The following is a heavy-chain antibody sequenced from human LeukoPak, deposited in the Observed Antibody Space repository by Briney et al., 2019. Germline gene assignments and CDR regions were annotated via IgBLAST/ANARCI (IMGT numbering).Heavy chain of an antibody. CDR3: TRTSSLYDY. CDR2: LSRSGDTT. V-gene: IGHV3-23*01. CDR1: GFTFTDYA. Sequence: PGGSLRLSCAASGFTFTDYAMSWVRQAPGKGLEWVSALSRSGDTTYYADSVKGRFTISRDNSKSTLHLQMNSLRAGDTAVYYCTRTSSLYDYWGQGTLVTVSS. J-gene: IGHJ4*02. D-gene: IGHD1-7*01.